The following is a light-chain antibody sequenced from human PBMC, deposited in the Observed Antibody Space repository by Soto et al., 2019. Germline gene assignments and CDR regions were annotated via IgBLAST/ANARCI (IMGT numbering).Light chain of an antibody. CDR2: DAS. CDR1: QSVSNNY. J-gene: IGKJ1*01. CDR3: HQYSSLPRT. Sequence: EIVLTQSPATLSLSPGERATLSCGASQSVSNNYLAWTQHKPGLAPRLLIYDASTKATGIPDRFSGSGSGTDFTLTINRLEPADFAVYYCHQYSSLPRTFGQGTKVEIK. V-gene: IGKV3D-20*01.